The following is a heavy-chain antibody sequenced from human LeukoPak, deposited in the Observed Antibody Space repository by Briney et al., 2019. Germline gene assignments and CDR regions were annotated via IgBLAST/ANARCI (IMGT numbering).Heavy chain of an antibody. Sequence: GGSLRLSCAASGFTFSTYGMHWVRQAPGKGLEWVAVISYDGSNKYYAESVKGRFTISRDNSKNTLYLQMNSLRAEDAAVYYCAKDPRFYDYVWGPYDYWGQGTLVTVSS. V-gene: IGHV3-30*18. CDR2: ISYDGSNK. CDR1: GFTFSTYG. J-gene: IGHJ4*02. D-gene: IGHD3-16*01. CDR3: AKDPRFYDYVWGPYDY.